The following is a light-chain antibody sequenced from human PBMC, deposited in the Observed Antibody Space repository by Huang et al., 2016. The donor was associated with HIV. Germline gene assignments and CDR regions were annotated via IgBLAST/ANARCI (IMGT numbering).Light chain of an antibody. V-gene: IGKV1-27*01. CDR3: QKYNDVPRT. Sequence: DIQMTQSPSSLSASIGDRITISCRASQDIDAYVAWYQHKPGKVPNLLIYAASTLQSGVPSRCSGSGSGTNFTLTIGSLQPEDVGSYYCQKYNDVPRTFGHGTKVEIK. CDR2: AAS. J-gene: IGKJ1*01. CDR1: QDIDAY.